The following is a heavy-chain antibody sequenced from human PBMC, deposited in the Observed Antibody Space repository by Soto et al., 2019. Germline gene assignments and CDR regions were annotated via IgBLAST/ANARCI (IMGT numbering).Heavy chain of an antibody. CDR3: AKGVPGIAVAGTGYFQH. D-gene: IGHD6-19*01. CDR1: GFTFSSHG. CDR2: ISYDGSNK. V-gene: IGHV3-30*18. J-gene: IGHJ1*01. Sequence: GGSLRLSCAASGFTFSSHGMHWVRQAPGKGLEWVAVISYDGSNKYYADSVKGRFTISRDNSKNTLYLQMNSLRAEDTAVYYCAKGVPGIAVAGTGYFQHWGQGTLVTVSS.